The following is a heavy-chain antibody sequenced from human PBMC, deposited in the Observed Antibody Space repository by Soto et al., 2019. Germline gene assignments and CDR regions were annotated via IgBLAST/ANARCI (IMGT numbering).Heavy chain of an antibody. V-gene: IGHV3-7*03. CDR1: GFTFSSYW. J-gene: IGHJ4*02. D-gene: IGHD6-19*01. CDR2: TRQDGGQE. Sequence: EVQLVESGGGLVQPGGSLRLSCAASGFTFSSYWMSWVRQAPGKGLEWVAHTRQDGGQEYYVDSVKCRFTISRDNAKNSLYLQMNSLRVEYTAVYYGARYPNPTVAGLPFDLWGQGTLVTVSS. CDR3: ARYPNPTVAGLPFDL.